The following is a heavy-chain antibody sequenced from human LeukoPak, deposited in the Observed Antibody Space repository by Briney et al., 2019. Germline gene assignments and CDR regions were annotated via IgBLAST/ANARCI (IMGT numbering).Heavy chain of an antibody. V-gene: IGHV3-74*01. CDR2: INSDGSST. J-gene: IGHJ3*02. Sequence: PGGSLRLSCAASEFTFSKYWMHWVRQAPGKGLVWVSRINSDGSSTSYADSVKGRFTISRDNAKNTLYLQMNSLRVEDTAVYYCARGFTIFGVVNDGFDIWGQGTTVTVSS. CDR3: ARGFTIFGVVNDGFDI. D-gene: IGHD3-3*01. CDR1: EFTFSKYW.